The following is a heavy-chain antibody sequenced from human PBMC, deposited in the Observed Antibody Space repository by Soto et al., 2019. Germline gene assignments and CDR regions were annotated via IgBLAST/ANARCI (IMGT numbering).Heavy chain of an antibody. CDR1: GFTFSSYS. Sequence: PGGSLRLSCAASGFTFSSYSMNWVRQAPGKGLEWVSSISSSSSYIYYADSVKGRFTISRDNAKNSLYLQMNSLRAEDTAVYYCASLPSGPLAFDIWGQGTMVTVSS. CDR2: ISSSSSYI. V-gene: IGHV3-21*01. J-gene: IGHJ3*02. CDR3: ASLPSGPLAFDI.